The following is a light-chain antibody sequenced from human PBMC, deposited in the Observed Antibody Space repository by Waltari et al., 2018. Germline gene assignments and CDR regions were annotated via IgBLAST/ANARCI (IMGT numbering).Light chain of an antibody. CDR1: QSISSD. J-gene: IGKJ4*01. V-gene: IGKV3-15*01. CDR3: QQDNKWPLS. CDR2: RAS. Sequence: EIVMTQSPVTLSESPGERATLSCRASQSISSDLAWYQQKPGQAPRLLIYRASTRATGIPARFSGSGSGTEFTLTISSLQSEDFAVYYCQQDNKWPLSFGGGTKVEIK.